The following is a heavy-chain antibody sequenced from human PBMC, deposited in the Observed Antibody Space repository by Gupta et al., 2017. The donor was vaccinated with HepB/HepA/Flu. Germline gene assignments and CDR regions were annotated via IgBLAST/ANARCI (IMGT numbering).Heavy chain of an antibody. J-gene: IGHJ6*03. CDR3: ARGEGIYCSSSGISCYHYYYYMDG. D-gene: IGHD2-2*01. Sequence: QVQLQESGPGLVQTSETLSLTCTVSGGSVDSGTSYWSWIRQTPGEGLEWIGYISYSGGTNYNPSLRSRVTISVDTSKKQFSLKLNSVTASDTAIYYCARGEGIYCSSSGISCYHYYYYMDGWGKGTTVTVSS. CDR2: ISYSGGT. V-gene: IGHV4-61*01. CDR1: GGSVDSGTSY.